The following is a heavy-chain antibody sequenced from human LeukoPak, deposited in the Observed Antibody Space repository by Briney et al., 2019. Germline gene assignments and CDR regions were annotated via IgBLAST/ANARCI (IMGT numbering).Heavy chain of an antibody. D-gene: IGHD3-22*01. Sequence: SVKVSCKASGGTLTKYAITWVRQAPGQGLEWMGGIIPIFGTANYAQKFQGRVTITADESTSTAYMELSSLRSEDTAVYYCARDEHSSGYPQFDYWGQGTLVTVSS. V-gene: IGHV1-69*13. CDR2: IIPIFGTA. CDR1: GGTLTKYA. J-gene: IGHJ4*02. CDR3: ARDEHSSGYPQFDY.